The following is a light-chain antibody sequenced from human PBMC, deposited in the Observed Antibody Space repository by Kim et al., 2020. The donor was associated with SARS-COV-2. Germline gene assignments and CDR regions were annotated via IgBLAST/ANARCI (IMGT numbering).Light chain of an antibody. Sequence: LSPGERATLSGRASQSVRSYLAWYQQKPGQAPRLLIYDVSNRATGIPARFSGSGSGTDFTLTISSLEPEDFAVYYCQQRSNWPPTFGGGTKVDIK. J-gene: IGKJ4*01. CDR1: QSVRSY. V-gene: IGKV3-11*01. CDR3: QQRSNWPPT. CDR2: DVS.